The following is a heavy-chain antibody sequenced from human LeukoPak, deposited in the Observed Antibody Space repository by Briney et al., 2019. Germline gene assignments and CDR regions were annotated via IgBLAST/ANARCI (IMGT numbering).Heavy chain of an antibody. D-gene: IGHD6-19*01. CDR1: GFTVSSNY. Sequence: GGSLSLSCAASGFTVSSNYMSWVRQAPGKGLEWVSLFYSGGSTYYADSVKGRFTISRDNSKNTLYLHMNNLRAEDAAVYYCAREADNYGMDVWGQGTTVAVSS. J-gene: IGHJ6*02. CDR3: AREADNYGMDV. V-gene: IGHV3-53*01. CDR2: FYSGGST.